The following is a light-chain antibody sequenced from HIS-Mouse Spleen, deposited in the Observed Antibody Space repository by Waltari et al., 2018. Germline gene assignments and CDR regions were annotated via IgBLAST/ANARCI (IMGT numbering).Light chain of an antibody. V-gene: IGKV1-9*01. J-gene: IGKJ1*01. CDR1: QGISSY. CDR3: QQLNSYPPT. Sequence: DIQLTQSPSFLSASVGDRVTITCRASQGISSYLAWYQQKPGKAPKLLSYAASTLQSGVPARFSGSGSGTEFTLTISSLQPEDFATYYCQQLNSYPPTFGKGTKVEIK. CDR2: AAS.